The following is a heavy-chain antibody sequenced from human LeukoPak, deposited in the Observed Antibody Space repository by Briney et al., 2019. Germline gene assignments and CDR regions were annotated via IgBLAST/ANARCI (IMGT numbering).Heavy chain of an antibody. V-gene: IGHV4-30-4*08. D-gene: IGHD5-24*01. CDR3: ASSMGRDGYKLGRG. J-gene: IGHJ4*02. Sequence: SSQTLSLTCTVSGGSISSGDYYWSWIRQPPGKGLEWIGYICYSGSTYYNPSLKSRVTISVDTSKNQFSLKLSSVTAADTAVYYCASSMGRDGYKLGRGWGQGTLVTVSS. CDR1: GGSISSGDYY. CDR2: ICYSGST.